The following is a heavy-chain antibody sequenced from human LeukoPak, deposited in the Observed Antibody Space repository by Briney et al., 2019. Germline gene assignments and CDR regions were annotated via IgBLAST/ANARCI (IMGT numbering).Heavy chain of an antibody. J-gene: IGHJ5*02. V-gene: IGHV3-48*03. CDR2: ISSSGSTI. Sequence: GGSLRLSCAASGFTFSSYEMNWVRQAPGKGLEWVSYISSSGSTIYYADSVKGRFTISRDNAKNSLYLQMNSLRAKDTAVYYCASLPTIFGVVPWFDPWGQGTLVTVSS. CDR1: GFTFSSYE. CDR3: ASLPTIFGVVPWFDP. D-gene: IGHD3-3*01.